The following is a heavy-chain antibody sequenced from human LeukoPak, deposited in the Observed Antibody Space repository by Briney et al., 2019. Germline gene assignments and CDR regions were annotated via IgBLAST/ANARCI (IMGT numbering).Heavy chain of an antibody. CDR1: GYTFTDYY. Sequence: ASVKVSCKASGYTFTDYYLHWVRQAPGQGLEWMGWINPNSGGTKSTQKFQGRVTMTRDTSIITAYMELSRLTSDDTAVYYCASGDYSGTKPDPIDMWGQGTLVTVSS. CDR2: INPNSGGT. J-gene: IGHJ3*02. CDR3: ASGDYSGTKPDPIDM. V-gene: IGHV1-2*02. D-gene: IGHD1-26*01.